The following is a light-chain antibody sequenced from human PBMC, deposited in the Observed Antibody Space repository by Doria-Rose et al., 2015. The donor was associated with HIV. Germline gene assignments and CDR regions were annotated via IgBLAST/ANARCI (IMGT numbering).Light chain of an antibody. Sequence: QSPGTLSLSPGERATLSCRASQSVSSTYLAWYQHKPGQSPRLLIYDTSTRATGIPDRFSGSGSGTDFTLTISRLEPEDFAVYYCQHYGSSPRTFGQGTKLEIK. CDR3: QHYGSSPRT. J-gene: IGKJ2*01. CDR1: QSVSSTY. V-gene: IGKV3-20*01. CDR2: DTS.